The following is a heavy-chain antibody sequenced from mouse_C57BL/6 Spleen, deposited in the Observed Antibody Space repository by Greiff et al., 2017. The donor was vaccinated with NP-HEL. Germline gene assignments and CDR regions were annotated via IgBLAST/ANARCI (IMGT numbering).Heavy chain of an antibody. J-gene: IGHJ2*01. D-gene: IGHD5-1*01. Sequence: QVQLQQSGPELVKPGASVKISCKASGYAFSSSWMNWVKQRPGKGLEWIGRIYPGDGDTNSNGKFKGKATLTVDKSSTTAYMRLISLTSEESAVYFCASAVIWGTCFDYWGQGTTLTVSS. CDR2: IYPGDGDT. V-gene: IGHV1-82*01. CDR1: GYAFSSSW. CDR3: ASAVIWGTCFDY.